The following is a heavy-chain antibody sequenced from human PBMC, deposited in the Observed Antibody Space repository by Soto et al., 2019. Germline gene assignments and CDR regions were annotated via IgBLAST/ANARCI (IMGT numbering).Heavy chain of an antibody. V-gene: IGHV4-39*01. Sequence: PSETLSLTCTVSGGSISSRSYSWGWLRQSPEKGLEWIASIFNSEYTYYNPSLKSRITMSVDTSKSQFSLKLISVTGADTAVYFCARHMITSSYAGGFDFCGLGTLVT. D-gene: IGHD3-16*01. J-gene: IGHJ4*02. CDR1: GGSISSRSYS. CDR3: ARHMITSSYAGGFDF. CDR2: IFNSEYT.